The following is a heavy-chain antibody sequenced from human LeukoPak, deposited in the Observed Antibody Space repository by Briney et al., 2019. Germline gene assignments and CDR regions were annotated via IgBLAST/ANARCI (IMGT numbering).Heavy chain of an antibody. J-gene: IGHJ6*02. CDR2: MNPNSGNT. V-gene: IGHV1-8*01. CDR1: GYTFTSYD. D-gene: IGHD6-25*01. Sequence: ASVKVSCKASGYTFTSYDINWVRQATGQGLEWMGWMNPNSGNTGHAQKFQGRVTMTRNTSISTAYMELSSLRSEDTAVYYCARGSSTSLSSIAAVYYGMDVWGQGTTVTVSS. CDR3: ARGSSTSLSSIAAVYYGMDV.